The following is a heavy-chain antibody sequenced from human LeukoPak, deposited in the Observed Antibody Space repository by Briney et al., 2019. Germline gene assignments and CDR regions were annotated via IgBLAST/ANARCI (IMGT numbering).Heavy chain of an antibody. CDR2: IYYSGST. J-gene: IGHJ4*02. V-gene: IGHV4-59*08. CDR3: ARGFYDSSGYSSPFDS. CDR1: GDSIRSNY. Sequence: SETLSLTRTVSGDSIRSNYWSWIRQPPGKGLEWIGYIYYSGSTNYNPSLKTRVTMSIDTSNNHFSLRLSSVTAADTAMYYCARGFYDSSGYSSPFDSWGQGTLVTVSS. D-gene: IGHD3-22*01.